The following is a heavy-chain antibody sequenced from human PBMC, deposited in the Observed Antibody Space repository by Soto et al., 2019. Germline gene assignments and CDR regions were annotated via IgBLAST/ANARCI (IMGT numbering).Heavy chain of an antibody. CDR3: ASEQRESDAFDI. V-gene: IGHV3-30-3*01. CDR1: GFTFSSYA. CDR2: ISYDGSNK. J-gene: IGHJ3*02. Sequence: ESGGGVVQPGRSLRLSCAASGFTFSSYAMHWVRQAPGKGLEWVAVISYDGSNKYYADSVKGRFTISRDNSKNTLYLQMNSLRAEDTAVYYCASEQRESDAFDIWGQGTMVTVSS.